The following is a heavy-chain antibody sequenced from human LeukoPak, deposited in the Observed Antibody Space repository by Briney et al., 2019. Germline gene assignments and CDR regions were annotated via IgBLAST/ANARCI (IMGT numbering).Heavy chain of an antibody. CDR2: VSTRSGII. CDR3: ARYGGYCSGPSCPEMARNWFDP. CDR1: GFTFSSYS. Sequence: PGGSLRLSCVASGFTFSSYSVNWVRQAPGKGLEWVSYVSTRSGIIYYADSVKGRFTISRDNAKNSLYLQMNSLRDEDTAVYYCARYGGYCSGPSCPEMARNWFDPWGQGTLVTVSS. V-gene: IGHV3-48*02. J-gene: IGHJ5*02. D-gene: IGHD2-2*01.